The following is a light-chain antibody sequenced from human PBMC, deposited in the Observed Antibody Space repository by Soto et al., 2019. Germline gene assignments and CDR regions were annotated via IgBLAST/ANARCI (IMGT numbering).Light chain of an antibody. CDR2: KAS. CDR1: QSISSW. Sequence: DIQMTQSPSTLSASVGDRVTITCRASQSISSWLAWYQQKPGKAPKLLIYKASSLESGVPSRFSGSGSGTEFTLTISSLQPDDFATYYCQHHGFGGGIKVDNK. V-gene: IGKV1-5*03. J-gene: IGKJ4*02. CDR3: QHHG.